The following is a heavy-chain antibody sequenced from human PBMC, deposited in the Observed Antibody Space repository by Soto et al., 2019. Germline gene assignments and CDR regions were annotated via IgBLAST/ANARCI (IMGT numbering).Heavy chain of an antibody. Sequence: QVRLVQSGAEVKKPGASVKVTCKPSGYTFTDAYIHWVRQAPGQGLEWLGWVNPKNGGTNYAQKFQGRVTMTRDTSSSTAFMELSSLSSTDTTVYYCAREEGTELDFWGQGTLVTVSS. CDR3: AREEGTELDF. CDR2: VNPKNGGT. V-gene: IGHV1-2*02. J-gene: IGHJ4*02. CDR1: GYTFTDAY. D-gene: IGHD1-7*01.